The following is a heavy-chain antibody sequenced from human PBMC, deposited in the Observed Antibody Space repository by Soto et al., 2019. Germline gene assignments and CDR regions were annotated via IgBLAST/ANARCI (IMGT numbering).Heavy chain of an antibody. Sequence: QMQLVESGGGVVQPGRSLRLSCAASGFMFSSFGIHWVRQAPGKGLEWVAVISYDGTYQYYDDSVKGRFTISRDNFGNTVSLQMNSLRPEVTAVYYCARVVPGAEAWFVPWGQGTLVTVSS. V-gene: IGHV3-30*03. CDR3: ARVVPGAEAWFVP. CDR2: ISYDGTYQ. CDR1: GFMFSSFG. J-gene: IGHJ5*02. D-gene: IGHD2-2*01.